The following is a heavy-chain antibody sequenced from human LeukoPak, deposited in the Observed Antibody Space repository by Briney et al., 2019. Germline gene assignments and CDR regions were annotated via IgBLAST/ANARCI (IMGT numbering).Heavy chain of an antibody. Sequence: SETLSLTCAVYGGSFSGYYWSWIRQPPGKGLEWIGEINHSGSNNYNPSLKSRVTISVDTSKNQFSLKLSSVTAADTAVYYCARTVGATVKYYFDYWGQGTLVTVSS. CDR1: GGSFSGYY. J-gene: IGHJ4*02. V-gene: IGHV4-34*01. CDR2: INHSGSN. CDR3: ARTVGATVKYYFDY. D-gene: IGHD1-26*01.